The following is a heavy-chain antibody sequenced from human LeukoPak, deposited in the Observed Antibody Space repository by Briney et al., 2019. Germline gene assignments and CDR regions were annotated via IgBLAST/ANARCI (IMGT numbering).Heavy chain of an antibody. V-gene: IGHV3-53*01. CDR2: IYTGGNT. D-gene: IGHD3-22*01. Sequence: GSLRLSCAASGFTVDSNYLSWVRQAPGKGLEWVSTIYTGGNTYYAASVKGRFTISRDFSKNTVFLHMNSLRAEDTAMYYCARGDDSGYYDYFDYWGQGALVTVSS. CDR1: GFTVDSNY. CDR3: ARGDDSGYYDYFDY. J-gene: IGHJ4*02.